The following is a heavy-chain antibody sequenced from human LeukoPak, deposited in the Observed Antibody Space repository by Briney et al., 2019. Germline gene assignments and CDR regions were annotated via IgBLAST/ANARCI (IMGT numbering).Heavy chain of an antibody. CDR1: GFTFSSYA. CDR3: ARDAGNSGYGMDV. Sequence: GGSLRLSCAASGFTFSSYAMSWVRQAPGKGLERVSAISGSGGSSYYADSVRGRFTISRDNSKNTLYLQMNSLRDEDTAVYYCARDAGNSGYGMDVWGQGTTVTVSS. CDR2: ISGSGGSS. V-gene: IGHV3-23*01. D-gene: IGHD6-19*01. J-gene: IGHJ6*02.